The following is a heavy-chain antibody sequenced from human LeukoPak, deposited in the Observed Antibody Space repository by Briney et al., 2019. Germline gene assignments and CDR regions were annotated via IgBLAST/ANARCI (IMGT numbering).Heavy chain of an antibody. CDR1: GYSISSGYY. V-gene: IGHV4-38-2*02. Sequence: SETLSLTCTVSGYSISSGYYWGWIRQPPGKGLEWIGSIYHSGSTYYNPSLKSRVTISVDTSKNQFSLKLSSVTAADTAVYYCARGYSGWTDNWFDPWGQGTLVTVSS. D-gene: IGHD6-19*01. CDR2: IYHSGST. CDR3: ARGYSGWTDNWFDP. J-gene: IGHJ5*02.